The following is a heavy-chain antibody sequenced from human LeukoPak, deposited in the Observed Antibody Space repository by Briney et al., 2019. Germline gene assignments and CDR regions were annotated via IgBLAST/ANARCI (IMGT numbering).Heavy chain of an antibody. CDR2: MNPNSGNT. V-gene: IGHV1-8*01. CDR1: GYTFTSYD. CDR3: ARGSIVVVPAAKYNWFDP. D-gene: IGHD2-2*01. J-gene: IGHJ5*02. Sequence: ASVKVFCKASGYTFTSYDINWVRQATGQGIEWMGWMNPNSGNTGYAQKFQGRVTMTRNTSISTAYMELSSLRSEDTAVYYCARGSIVVVPAAKYNWFDPWGQGTLVTVSS.